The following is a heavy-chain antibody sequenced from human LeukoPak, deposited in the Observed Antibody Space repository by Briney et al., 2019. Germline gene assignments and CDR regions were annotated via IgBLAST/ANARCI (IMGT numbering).Heavy chain of an antibody. CDR3: ARDPARIAAAAPPKYYFDY. V-gene: IGHV1-46*01. Sequence: GASVKVSCKASGYTFTSYYMHWVRQAPGQGLEWMGIINPSGGSTSYAQKFQGRVTMTRDTSTSTVYMELSSLRSEDTAVYYCARDPARIAAAAPPKYYFDYWGQGTLVTVSS. CDR1: GYTFTSYY. J-gene: IGHJ4*02. D-gene: IGHD6-13*01. CDR2: INPSGGST.